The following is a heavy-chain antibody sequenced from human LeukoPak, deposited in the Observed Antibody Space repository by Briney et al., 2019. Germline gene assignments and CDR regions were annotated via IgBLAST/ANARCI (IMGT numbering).Heavy chain of an antibody. CDR2: ITHDGKNK. CDR3: VRDVRGSRGTDF. CDR1: GFTFSSFA. Sequence: GRSLRLSCVGYGFTFSSFAIHWVRQAPGKGLEGVAVITHDGKNKYYADSVKGRFTISRDNSKNTLYLQLDSLRPEDTGLYYCVRDVRGSRGTDFWGQGTLVTVSS. D-gene: IGHD3-16*01. J-gene: IGHJ4*02. V-gene: IGHV3-30*04.